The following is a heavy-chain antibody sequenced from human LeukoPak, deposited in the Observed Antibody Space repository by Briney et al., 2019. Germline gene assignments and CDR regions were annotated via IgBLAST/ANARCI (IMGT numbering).Heavy chain of an antibody. CDR3: VRRQALRGRHKAFDP. Sequence: SVKISCKASGGTFSNYAISWARQAPGQGLKWLGGIIPMFGTAKYAQKFQGRVTITTDESTTTAYMELISLRSEDTAVYYCVRRQALRGRHKAFDPWGQGTLVTVTS. V-gene: IGHV1-69*05. CDR2: IIPMFGTA. CDR1: GGTFSNYA. J-gene: IGHJ5*02. D-gene: IGHD6-25*01.